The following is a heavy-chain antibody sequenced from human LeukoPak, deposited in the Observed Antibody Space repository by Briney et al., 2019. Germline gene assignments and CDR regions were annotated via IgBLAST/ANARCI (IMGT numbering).Heavy chain of an antibody. V-gene: IGHV3-21*03. Sequence: VGSLRLSRAASGFTSSRYEMNWVRQAPAKGLDWVSSISSSISYIYYADSAKGRFTISQYNAQNSLYPQMNTLRPRHTAAYDTARDRKSGYYDGSGYYGRFAPGGQGTLVTVS. CDR1: GFTSSRYE. J-gene: IGHJ5*02. CDR3: ARDRKSGYYDGSGYYGRFAP. CDR2: ISSSISYI. D-gene: IGHD3-22*01.